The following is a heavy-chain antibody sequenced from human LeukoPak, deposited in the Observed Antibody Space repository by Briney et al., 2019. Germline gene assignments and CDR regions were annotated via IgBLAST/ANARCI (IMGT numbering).Heavy chain of an antibody. J-gene: IGHJ4*02. CDR1: GFIFSTYA. V-gene: IGHV3-23*01. D-gene: IGHD3-16*02. CDR2: ISNSGSYS. Sequence: PRGSLRHSCAASGFIFSTYAMSWVRQAPGKGLEWVSTISNSGSYSYCADSVKDRFAISRDNSKNTLYLQMNSLRAEDTAVYYCAKDLRYSAAAMSGGQGTLGTVSS. CDR3: AKDLRYSAAAMS.